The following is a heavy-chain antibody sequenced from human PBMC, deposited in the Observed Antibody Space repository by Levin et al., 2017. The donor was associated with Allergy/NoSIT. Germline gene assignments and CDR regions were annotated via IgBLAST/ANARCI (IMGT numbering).Heavy chain of an antibody. Sequence: SCAVSGGSISSHHWWSWVRQPPRKGLEWIGEIYHSGTTNYNPSLKSRVIISVDKSKNQFSLKLNSVTAADTAVYYCARGGNRGYDIGWFDPWGQGTLVTVSS. V-gene: IGHV4-4*02. J-gene: IGHJ5*02. CDR3: ARGGNRGYDIGWFDP. CDR1: GGSISSHHW. D-gene: IGHD5-12*01. CDR2: IYHSGTT.